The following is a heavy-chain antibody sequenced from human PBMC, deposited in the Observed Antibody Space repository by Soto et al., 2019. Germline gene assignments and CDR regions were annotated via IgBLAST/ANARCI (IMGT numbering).Heavy chain of an antibody. J-gene: IGHJ6*03. CDR3: ARGPITIFGVATTYYYYYMDV. Sequence: ASVKVSCKASGYTFTSYDINWARQATGQGLERMGWMNPNSGNTGYAQKFQGRVTMTRNTSISTAYMELSSLRSEDTAVYYCARGPITIFGVATTYYYYYMDVWGKGTTVTVSS. CDR1: GYTFTSYD. V-gene: IGHV1-8*01. CDR2: MNPNSGNT. D-gene: IGHD3-3*01.